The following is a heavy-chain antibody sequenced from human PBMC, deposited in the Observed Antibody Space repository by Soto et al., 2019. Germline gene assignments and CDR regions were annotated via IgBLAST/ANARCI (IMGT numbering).Heavy chain of an antibody. J-gene: IGHJ6*02. CDR2: TYYRSKWYN. Sequence: SQTLSLTCAISGDSVSSNSAAWNWIRQSPSRGLEWLGRTYYRSKWYNDYAVSVKSRITINPDTSKNQFSLQLNSVTPEDTAVYYCARDTAMVTRHLYYYYNIDVWGQGTAVTVSS. V-gene: IGHV6-1*01. D-gene: IGHD5-18*01. CDR1: GDSVSSNSAA. CDR3: ARDTAMVTRHLYYYYNIDV.